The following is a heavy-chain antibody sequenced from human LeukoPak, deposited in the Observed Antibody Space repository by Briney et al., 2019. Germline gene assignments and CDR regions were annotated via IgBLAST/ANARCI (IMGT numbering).Heavy chain of an antibody. Sequence: ASVKVSCKASGYTFTSYYMHWVRQAPGQGLERMGIINPSGGSTSYAQKFQGRVTMTRDTSTSTVYMELSSLRSEDTAVYYCARERKAAYCGGDCYSLRAHDGFDIWGQGTMVTVSS. CDR1: GYTFTSYY. J-gene: IGHJ3*02. CDR3: ARERKAAYCGGDCYSLRAHDGFDI. D-gene: IGHD2-21*02. V-gene: IGHV1-46*01. CDR2: INPSGGST.